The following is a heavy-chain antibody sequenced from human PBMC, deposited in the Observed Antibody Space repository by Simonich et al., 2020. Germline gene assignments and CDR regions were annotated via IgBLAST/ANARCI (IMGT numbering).Heavy chain of an antibody. D-gene: IGHD3-22*01. CDR1: GFTFSSYA. CDR2: IMGSGGST. J-gene: IGHJ3*02. V-gene: IGHV3-23*01. CDR3: AKDLGERITMIVVVIDAFDI. Sequence: GGGLVQPGGSLRLSCAASGFTFSSYAMSWVRQAPGKGLEWVSAIMGSGGSTYYADSVKGRFTISRDNSKNTLYLQMNSLRAEDTAVYYCAKDLGERITMIVVVIDAFDIWGQGTMVTVSS.